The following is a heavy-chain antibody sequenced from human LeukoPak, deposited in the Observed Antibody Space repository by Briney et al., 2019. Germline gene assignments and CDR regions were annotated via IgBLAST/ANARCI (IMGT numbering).Heavy chain of an antibody. CDR1: GGSISPYD. J-gene: IGHJ6*03. V-gene: IGHV4-59*08. D-gene: IGHD2-2*01. Sequence: PSETLSLTCTVSGGSISPYDWSWIRQVPGKGLEWLGYFLYSGSANYNPSLKSRISISVDTSKKQISLTLTSVTAADTAVYYCVRHCSTTTCQYYYYHMDVWGKGTTVTVSS. CDR2: FLYSGSA. CDR3: VRHCSTTTCQYYYYHMDV.